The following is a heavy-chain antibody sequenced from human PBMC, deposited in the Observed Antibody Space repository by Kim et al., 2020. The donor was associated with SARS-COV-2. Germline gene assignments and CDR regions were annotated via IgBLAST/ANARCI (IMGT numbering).Heavy chain of an antibody. CDR3: ARGGYGAHYY. D-gene: IGHD5-12*01. CDR2: NT. Sequence: NTKYSQKFQGRVTITRDTSASTAYMELSSLRSEDTAVYYCARGGYGAHYYWGQGTLVTVSS. V-gene: IGHV1-3*01. J-gene: IGHJ4*02.